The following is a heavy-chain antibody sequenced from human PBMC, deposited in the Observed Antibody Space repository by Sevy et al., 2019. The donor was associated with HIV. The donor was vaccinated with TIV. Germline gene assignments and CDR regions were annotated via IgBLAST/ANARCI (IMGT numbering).Heavy chain of an antibody. D-gene: IGHD2-21*02. CDR2: INQDGSGE. CDR1: EFTFGNYW. CDR3: ARLSCGGGTCYSAFDI. Sequence: GGSLRLSCEASEFTFGNYWMIWIRQAPGMGLEWVAAINQDGSGEKYVDSMKGRFTISRDNAKNSLYLQMNSLRDEDTAVYYCARLSCGGGTCYSAFDIWGQWTVVTVSS. V-gene: IGHV3-7*01. J-gene: IGHJ3*02.